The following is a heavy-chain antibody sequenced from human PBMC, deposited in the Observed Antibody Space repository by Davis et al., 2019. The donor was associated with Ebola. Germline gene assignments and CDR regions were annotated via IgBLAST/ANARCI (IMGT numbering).Heavy chain of an antibody. D-gene: IGHD6-13*01. Sequence: MPSETLSLTCAVYGGSFSGYYWSWIRQPPGKGLEWIGETNHSGSTNYNPSLKSRVTISVDTSKNQFSLKLSSVTAADTAVYYCARPNSSSWYGHYFDYWGQGTLVTVSS. CDR3: ARPNSSSWYGHYFDY. J-gene: IGHJ4*02. V-gene: IGHV4-34*01. CDR2: TNHSGST. CDR1: GGSFSGYY.